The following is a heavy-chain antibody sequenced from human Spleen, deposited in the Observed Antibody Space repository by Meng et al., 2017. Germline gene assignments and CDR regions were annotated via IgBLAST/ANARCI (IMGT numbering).Heavy chain of an antibody. V-gene: IGHV3-48*03. CDR3: ARDFTRDYYGQDAFDI. CDR2: ISGAGGDVV. Sequence: GGSLRLSCSASGFTFSNYEMNWVRQAPGKGLEWLSYISGAGGDVVYYADSVKGRFTISRDNAKSSLFLQMNSLRAEDTAVYYCARDFTRDYYGQDAFDIWGQGTMVTVSS. CDR1: GFTFSNYE. J-gene: IGHJ3*02. D-gene: IGHD3-22*01.